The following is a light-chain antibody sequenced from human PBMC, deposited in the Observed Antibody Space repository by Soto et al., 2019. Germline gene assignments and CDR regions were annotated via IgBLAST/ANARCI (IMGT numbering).Light chain of an antibody. CDR1: QSLLHSNGYNY. Sequence: DIVMTQSPLSLPVTPGEPASISCRSSQSLLHSNGYNYLDWYLQKPGQSPQLLIYLGSNRASGVPDRFSGRGSVTDFTLKISRVEAEDVGVYYCMQALQTPSFGQGTRLEIK. CDR2: LGS. CDR3: MQALQTPS. V-gene: IGKV2-28*01. J-gene: IGKJ5*01.